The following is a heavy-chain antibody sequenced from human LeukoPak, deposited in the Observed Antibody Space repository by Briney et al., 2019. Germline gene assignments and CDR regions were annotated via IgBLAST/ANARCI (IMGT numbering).Heavy chain of an antibody. V-gene: IGHV3-33*01. CDR2: IWYDGSNK. J-gene: IGHJ4*02. CDR1: GFTFSSYG. CDR3: ASMAVASRDIAVAGTFDY. D-gene: IGHD6-19*01. Sequence: GRSLRLSCAASGFTFSSYGMHWVRQAPGKGLEWVAVIWYDGSNKYYADSVKGRFTISRDNSKNTLYLQMNSLRAEDTAVYYCASMAVASRDIAVAGTFDYWGQGTLVTVSS.